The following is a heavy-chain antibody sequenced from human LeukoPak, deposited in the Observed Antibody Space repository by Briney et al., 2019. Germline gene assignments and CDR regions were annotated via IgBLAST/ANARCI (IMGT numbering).Heavy chain of an antibody. CDR2: IYKSGSNSENT. CDR1: GGSIRRHY. V-gene: IGHV4-4*07. Sequence: SETLSLTCTVSGGSIRRHYWSWLRQSAGKGLEWMGRIYKSGSNSENTNYNPSLESRVTVAADTSNNQFSLTLSSVTAADTAVYYCARASLSIGGYSSFDYWGQGILVTVSS. J-gene: IGHJ4*02. CDR3: ARASLSIGGYSSFDY. D-gene: IGHD2-15*01.